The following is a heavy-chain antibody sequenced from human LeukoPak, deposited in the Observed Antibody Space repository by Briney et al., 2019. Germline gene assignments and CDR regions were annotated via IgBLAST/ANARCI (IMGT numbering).Heavy chain of an antibody. J-gene: IGHJ6*02. V-gene: IGHV3-11*04. CDR1: GFTFSDYY. D-gene: IGHD2-15*01. Sequence: GGSLRLSCAASGFTFSDYYMSWIRQAPGKGLEWVSYISSSGSTIYYADSVKGRFTISRDNAKNTLYVQMNSLRAEDTAVYYCARDLRDIVVVVGATYYYYGMDVWGQGTTVTVSS. CDR3: ARDLRDIVVVVGATYYYYGMDV. CDR2: ISSSGSTI.